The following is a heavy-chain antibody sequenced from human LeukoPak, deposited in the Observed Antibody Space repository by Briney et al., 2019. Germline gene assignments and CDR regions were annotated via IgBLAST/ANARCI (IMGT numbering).Heavy chain of an antibody. J-gene: IGHJ3*02. CDR2: IYYTGST. CDR1: GGSISSSY. D-gene: IGHD5-24*01. V-gene: IGHV4-59*12. CDR3: ARALEASPASAFDI. Sequence: SETLSLTCTVSGGSISSSYWSWIRQPPGKGLEWIGYIYYTGSTYYNPSLKSRVTISVDTSKNQFSLKLSSVTAADTAVYYCARALEASPASAFDIWGQGTMVTVSS.